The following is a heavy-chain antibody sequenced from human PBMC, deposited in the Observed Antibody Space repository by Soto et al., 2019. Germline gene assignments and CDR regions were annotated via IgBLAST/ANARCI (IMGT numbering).Heavy chain of an antibody. CDR1: GGSFSGYY. D-gene: IGHD3-16*02. Sequence: QVQLQQWGAGLLKPSETLSLTCAVYGGSFSGYYWSWIRQPPGKGLEWIGEINHSGSTNYNPSLKSRDTISVDTSKNQFSLKLSSVTAADTAVYYCARGRNDYIWGSYRYGYFDYWGQGTLVTVSS. J-gene: IGHJ4*02. CDR3: ARGRNDYIWGSYRYGYFDY. CDR2: INHSGST. V-gene: IGHV4-34*01.